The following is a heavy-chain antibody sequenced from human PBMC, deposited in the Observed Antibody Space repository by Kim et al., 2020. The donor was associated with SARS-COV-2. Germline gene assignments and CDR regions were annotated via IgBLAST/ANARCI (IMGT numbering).Heavy chain of an antibody. D-gene: IGHD4-4*01. Sequence: GESLKISCKGSGYSFTNYWIGWVRQMPGKGLEWMGIIYPGDSDTRYSPSFQGQVTISADKSITTAYLQWSSLKASDTAMYYCARKGNSGISGFDPWGQGTLVTVSS. J-gene: IGHJ5*02. V-gene: IGHV5-51*01. CDR1: GYSFTNYW. CDR3: ARKGNSGISGFDP. CDR2: IYPGDSDT.